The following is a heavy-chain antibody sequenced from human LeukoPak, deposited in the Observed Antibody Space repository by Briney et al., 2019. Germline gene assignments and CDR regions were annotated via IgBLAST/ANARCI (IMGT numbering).Heavy chain of an antibody. D-gene: IGHD1-26*01. CDR3: ATSTPGAKYAFDI. CDR2: FDHEDDET. V-gene: IGHV1-24*01. CDR1: GYILSQLS. J-gene: IGHJ3*02. Sequence: GAPVKVSCTVSGYILSQLSMHWVRQAPGQGLEGKGGFDHEDDETIYAQKFQGRVTMTEDTSPDTAYMELSSLRAEDTAVYYCATSTPGAKYAFDIWGQGTMVTVSS.